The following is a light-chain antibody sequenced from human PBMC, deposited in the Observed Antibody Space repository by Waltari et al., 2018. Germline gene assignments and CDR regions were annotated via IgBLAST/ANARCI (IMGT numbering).Light chain of an antibody. V-gene: IGLV2-23*02. CDR3: CSYAGSSTVV. J-gene: IGLJ2*01. Sequence: QSALTQPASVSGSPGQSITISCTGTSSDVGSYNVVSWYQQYPGKAPKLMVCEVSKRPAGGSNRFSGSKSGNTASLTISGLQAEDEADYYCCSYAGSSTVVFGGGTKLTVL. CDR1: SSDVGSYNV. CDR2: EVS.